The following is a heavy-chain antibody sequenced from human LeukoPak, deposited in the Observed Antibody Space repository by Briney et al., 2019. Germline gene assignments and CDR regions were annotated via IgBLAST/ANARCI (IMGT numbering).Heavy chain of an antibody. Sequence: GGSLRLSCAASGFTFSSYSMNWVRQAPGKGLEWVSSISSSSSYIYYADSVKGRFTISRDNAKNSLYLQMNSLRAEDTAVYYCARGSSADYYDFWSGYSRPKYYMDAWGKGTTVTVSS. CDR3: ARGSSADYYDFWSGYSRPKYYMDA. V-gene: IGHV3-21*01. D-gene: IGHD3-3*01. J-gene: IGHJ6*03. CDR1: GFTFSSYS. CDR2: ISSSSSYI.